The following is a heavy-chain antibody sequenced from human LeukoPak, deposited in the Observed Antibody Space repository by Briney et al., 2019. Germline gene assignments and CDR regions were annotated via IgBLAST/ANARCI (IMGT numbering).Heavy chain of an antibody. Sequence: GRSLRLSCAASGFTFSSYAMHWVRQAPGKGLEWVAVISYDGSNKYYADSVKGRFTISRDNSKNTLYLQMNSLRAEDTAVYYCAREVATITVAAAGGIDYWGQGTLVTVSS. CDR2: ISYDGSNK. J-gene: IGHJ4*02. CDR3: AREVATITVAAAGGIDY. V-gene: IGHV3-30*04. D-gene: IGHD5-12*01. CDR1: GFTFSSYA.